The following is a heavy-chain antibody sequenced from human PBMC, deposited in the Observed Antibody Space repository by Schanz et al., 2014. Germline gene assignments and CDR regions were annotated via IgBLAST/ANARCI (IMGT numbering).Heavy chain of an antibody. CDR1: GFTFNSYA. Sequence: EVQLLESGGGLVQPGGSLRLSCAASGFTFNSYAMTWVRQAPGKGLEWVSSISHSGGSKYYADSVKGRFTISRDNSKNTLYLHMNTLRSEDTAVYYCAKDSTHIDIVLVPTAIDYWGQGTLVTVSS. CDR3: AKDSTHIDIVLVPTAIDY. CDR2: ISHSGGSK. V-gene: IGHV3-23*01. J-gene: IGHJ4*02. D-gene: IGHD2-2*01.